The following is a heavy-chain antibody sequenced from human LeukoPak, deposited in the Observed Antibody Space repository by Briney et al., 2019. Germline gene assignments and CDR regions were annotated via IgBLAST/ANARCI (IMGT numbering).Heavy chain of an antibody. V-gene: IGHV4-59*08. D-gene: IGHD5-18*01. CDR1: GGSISSYY. CDR3: ARGTYSYGLYYFDY. Sequence: PSETLSLTCTVSGGSISSYYWSWVRQPPGKGLEWIGYIYYSGSTNYNPSLKSRVTISVDTSKNQFSLKLSSVTAADTAVYYCARGTYSYGLYYFDYWGQGTLVTVSS. J-gene: IGHJ4*02. CDR2: IYYSGST.